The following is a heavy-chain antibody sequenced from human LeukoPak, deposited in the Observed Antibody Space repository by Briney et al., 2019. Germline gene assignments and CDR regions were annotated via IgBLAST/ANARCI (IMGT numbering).Heavy chain of an antibody. CDR3: AKRYDYIWGKYRPDDAFDI. Sequence: GGSLRLSCAASGLTFSNYAMTWVRQAPGKGLEWVSGLSNSGETSYYTDSVTGRFTISRDNSKNTLYLQMNSLRAEDTAIYYCAKRYDYIWGKYRPDDAFDIWGQGTMVTVSS. V-gene: IGHV3-23*01. CDR1: GLTFSNYA. J-gene: IGHJ3*02. D-gene: IGHD3-16*02. CDR2: LSNSGETS.